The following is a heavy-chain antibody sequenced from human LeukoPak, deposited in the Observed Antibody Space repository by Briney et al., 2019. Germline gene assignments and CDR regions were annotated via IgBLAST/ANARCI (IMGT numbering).Heavy chain of an antibody. CDR2: IYWDDDK. V-gene: IGHV2-5*02. CDR1: GFSLSTSGVG. J-gene: IGHJ3*02. CDR3: AHNPRGLLRFFAPAGGFDI. Sequence: SAPTLVKPTQTLTLTCTFSGFSLSTSGVGVGWIRQPPGKALEWLALIYWDDDKRYSPALKSRLTITTDTSKNQVVLTMTNMDPVDTATDYCAHNPRGLLRFFAPAGGFDIWGQGTMVTVSS. D-gene: IGHD3-3*01.